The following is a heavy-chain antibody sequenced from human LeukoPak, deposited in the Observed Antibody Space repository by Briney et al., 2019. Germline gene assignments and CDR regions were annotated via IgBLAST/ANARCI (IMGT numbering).Heavy chain of an antibody. J-gene: IGHJ4*02. CDR1: GFTFSSYS. V-gene: IGHV3-21*01. CDR2: ISSSSSYI. D-gene: IGHD3-22*01. Sequence: TGGSLRLSCAASGFTFSSYSMNWVRQAPGKGLEWVSSISSSSSYIYYADSVKGRFTISRDNAKNSLYLQMNSLRAEDTAVYYCARDRRGYDSSGIFDYWGQGTLVTVSS. CDR3: ARDRRGYDSSGIFDY.